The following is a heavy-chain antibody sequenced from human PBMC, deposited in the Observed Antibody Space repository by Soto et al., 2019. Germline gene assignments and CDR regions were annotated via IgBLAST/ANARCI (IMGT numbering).Heavy chain of an antibody. CDR2: ISGSGGST. J-gene: IGHJ4*02. CDR3: AKGLGSSYLPDILTGYSSGGDY. V-gene: IGHV3-23*01. D-gene: IGHD3-9*01. Sequence: GVLGLSSEASGLSFSSYAMCWVRQAPGKGLEWVSAISGSGGSTYYADSVKGRFTISRDNSKNTLYLKMNSLRAEDTAVYYCAKGLGSSYLPDILTGYSSGGDYWGQGTLVTVSS. CDR1: GLSFSSYA.